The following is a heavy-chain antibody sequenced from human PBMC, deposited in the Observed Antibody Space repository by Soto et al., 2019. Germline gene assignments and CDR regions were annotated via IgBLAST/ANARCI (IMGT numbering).Heavy chain of an antibody. D-gene: IGHD3-22*01. J-gene: IGHJ5*02. Sequence: SETLCLRCTVAEGSISSVGCCCIWIRQHPGKGLEWIGYIYYSGSTYYNPSLKSRVTISVDTSKNQFSLKLSSVTAADTAVYYCARAGGYDSSGYGRARLDPWGQGTLVTVSS. V-gene: IGHV4-31*02. CDR2: IYYSGST. CDR3: ARAGGYDSSGYGRARLDP. CDR1: EGSISSVGCC.